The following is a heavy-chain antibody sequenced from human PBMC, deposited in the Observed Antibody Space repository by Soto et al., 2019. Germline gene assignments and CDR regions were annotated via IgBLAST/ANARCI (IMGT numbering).Heavy chain of an antibody. CDR1: GFSFDSYW. J-gene: IGHJ1*01. D-gene: IGHD2-2*01. CDR2: IDYDGTTT. V-gene: IGHV3-74*01. CDR3: TRGPRASSGGTGAY. Sequence: EVQLVESGGGLVQPGGSLRLSCAASGFSFDSYWMHWVRQAPGQGPMWVSGIDYDGTTTNYADSVKGRFTISRDNAKSTLYLEMNSLRPEDTAVYYCTRGPRASSGGTGAYWGKGTLVTVSS.